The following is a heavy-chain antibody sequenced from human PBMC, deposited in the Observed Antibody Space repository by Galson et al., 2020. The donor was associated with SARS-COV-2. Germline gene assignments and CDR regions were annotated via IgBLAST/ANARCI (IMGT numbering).Heavy chain of an antibody. CDR2: ILPSDSDT. J-gene: IGHJ5*01. V-gene: IGHV5-51*01. D-gene: IGHD2-15*01. CDR3: VTGSYYRGGSCYDS. CDR1: GYIFITQW. Sequence: GESLKISCKGLGYIFITQWIAWVRQKPGKGLEWMGIILPSDSDTRYSPSFQGQVSISVDKSISTTYLEWSSLKASDSAMYYCVTGSYYRGGSCYDSWGQGTLVTVTS.